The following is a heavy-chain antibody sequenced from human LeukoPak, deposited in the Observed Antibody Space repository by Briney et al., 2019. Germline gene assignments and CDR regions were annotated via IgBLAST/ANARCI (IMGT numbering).Heavy chain of an antibody. CDR1: GFTFRSYT. J-gene: IGHJ4*02. CDR3: TELDYFDY. CDR2: ISSSSTYI. D-gene: IGHD1-7*01. V-gene: IGHV3-21*01. Sequence: GGSLRLSCAASGFTFRSYTMNWVRQAPGKGLEWVPSISSSSTYIYYADSVKGRFTISRDNAKNSLYLQMNGLRAEDTAVYYCTELDYFDYWGQGTLVTVSS.